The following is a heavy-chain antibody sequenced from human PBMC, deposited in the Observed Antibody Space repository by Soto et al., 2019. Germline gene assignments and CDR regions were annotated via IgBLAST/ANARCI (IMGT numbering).Heavy chain of an antibody. CDR2: IYYSGST. CDR1: GGAINGGDYH. J-gene: IGHJ6*02. Sequence: SETLSLTCTVSGGAINGGDYHLTWIRQTPGKGLEWIGAIYYSGSTYYNPSLKSRIRISVDTSKNQFSLKLSSVTAADTAVYYCARDYRSHDGGMDVWGQGTRVTVSS. V-gene: IGHV4-30-4*01. D-gene: IGHD3-16*01. CDR3: ARDYRSHDGGMDV.